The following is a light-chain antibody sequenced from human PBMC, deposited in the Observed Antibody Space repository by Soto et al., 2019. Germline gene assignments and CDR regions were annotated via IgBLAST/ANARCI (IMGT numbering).Light chain of an antibody. CDR3: RHYADSPHT. Sequence: PGEGATLSCRASQSVRSGSLAWYQQKPGQAPRLLIYGASSRATDIPDRFSGSGYGTDFILTISRLEPEDFAVYYCRHYADSPHTFGQGTKLEIK. CDR2: GAS. J-gene: IGKJ2*01. CDR1: QSVRSGS. V-gene: IGKV3-20*01.